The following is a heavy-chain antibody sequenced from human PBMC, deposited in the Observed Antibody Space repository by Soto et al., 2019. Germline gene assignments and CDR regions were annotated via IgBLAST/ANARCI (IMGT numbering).Heavy chain of an antibody. Sequence: QVQLVESGGGVVQPGRSLTLSRTASGFTFNNYAMHWVRQAPGKGLEWVAVISYDGSNKDDADSVKGRFTSSRDNSKNTLYLQMNSLRAEDTAVYYCARSLTPRAGYFDYWGQGTLVTVSS. J-gene: IGHJ4*02. V-gene: IGHV3-30-3*01. CDR3: ARSLTPRAGYFDY. CDR1: GFTFNNYA. CDR2: ISYDGSNK.